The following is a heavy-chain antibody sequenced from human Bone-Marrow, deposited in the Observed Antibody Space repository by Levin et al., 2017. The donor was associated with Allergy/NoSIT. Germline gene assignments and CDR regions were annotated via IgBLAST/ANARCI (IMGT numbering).Heavy chain of an antibody. CDR3: AKGYSSSWHEGDSRYYYGVDV. V-gene: IGHV3-30*18. CDR1: GFLFRNYG. Sequence: LSLTCAASGFLFRNYGMHWVRQAPGKGLEWVALIFYDGSDNTYADSVKGRFTISRDNSKNTLYLQMNSLRAEDTAVYYFAKGYSSSWHEGDSRYYYGVDVWGQGTTVTVSS. CDR2: IFYDGSDN. J-gene: IGHJ6*02. D-gene: IGHD6-13*01.